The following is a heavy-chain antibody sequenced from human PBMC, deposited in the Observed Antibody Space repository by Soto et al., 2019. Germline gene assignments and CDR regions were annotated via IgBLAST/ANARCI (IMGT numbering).Heavy chain of an antibody. V-gene: IGHV3-30*18. Sequence: QVQLVESGGGVVQPGRSLRLSCAASGFTFSSYGMHWVRQAPGKGLEWVAVISYDGSNKYYADSVKGRFTISRDNSKNTLYLQMNSLRAEDTAVYYCAKDLAGVTLFDYWGQGTLVTVSS. CDR1: GFTFSSYG. CDR2: ISYDGSNK. J-gene: IGHJ4*02. CDR3: AKDLAGVTLFDY. D-gene: IGHD3-10*01.